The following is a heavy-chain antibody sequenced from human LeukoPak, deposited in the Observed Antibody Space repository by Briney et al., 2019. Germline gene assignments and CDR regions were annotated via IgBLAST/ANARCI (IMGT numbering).Heavy chain of an antibody. Sequence: ASVKVSCKASGYTFTGYYMHWVRQAPGQGLEWMGWINPNSGGTNYAQKFQGRVTMTRDTSISTAYMELSRLRSDDTAVYYCASDGAAAGIAYYFDYWGQGTLVTVSS. CDR1: GYTFTGYY. J-gene: IGHJ4*02. D-gene: IGHD6-13*01. CDR2: INPNSGGT. CDR3: ASDGAAAGIAYYFDY. V-gene: IGHV1-2*02.